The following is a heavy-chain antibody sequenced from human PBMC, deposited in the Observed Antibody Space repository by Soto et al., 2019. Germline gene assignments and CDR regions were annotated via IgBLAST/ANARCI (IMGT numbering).Heavy chain of an antibody. Sequence: EVQLVESGGGLVQPGGSLRLSCAASGFTFSSYWMSWVRQAPGKGLEWVANIKQDGSEKYYVDSVKGRFTISRDNAKNSLYLQMNSLRAEDTAVYYGARGGIVGAQNWFDPWGQGTLVTVSS. CDR1: GFTFSSYW. V-gene: IGHV3-7*05. CDR3: ARGGIVGAQNWFDP. J-gene: IGHJ5*02. CDR2: IKQDGSEK. D-gene: IGHD1-26*01.